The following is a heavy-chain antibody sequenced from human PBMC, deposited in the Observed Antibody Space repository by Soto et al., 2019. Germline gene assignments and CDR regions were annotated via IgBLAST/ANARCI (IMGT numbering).Heavy chain of an antibody. CDR2: ISTYNSRK. Sequence: QDQLVQSGAEVKKPGASVKISCEASGYTFTSHGISWVRQAPGQGLEWLGWISTYNSRKQYAQKVQVRVTMTTDTSTSTAYLDLRSLTFAAAAVYYCARARYCASPSCYKHYCGGMDTWGEWSTVTVSS. V-gene: IGHV1-18*04. D-gene: IGHD2-2*02. CDR1: GYTFTSHG. CDR3: ARARYCASPSCYKHYCGGMDT. J-gene: IGHJ6*04.